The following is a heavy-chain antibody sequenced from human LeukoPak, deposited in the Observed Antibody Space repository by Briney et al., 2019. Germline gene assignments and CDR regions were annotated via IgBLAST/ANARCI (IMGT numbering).Heavy chain of an antibody. CDR1: GFTFSSYA. CDR2: ISYDGSNK. J-gene: IGHJ4*02. V-gene: IGHV3-30*04. CDR3: ARESQAVAEFDY. Sequence: GGSLRLSCAASGFTFSSYAMHWVRQAPGKGLEWVAVISYDGSNKYYADSVKGRFTISRDNSKNTLYLQMNSLRAEDTAVYYCARESQAVAEFDYWGQGPLVTVSS. D-gene: IGHD6-19*01.